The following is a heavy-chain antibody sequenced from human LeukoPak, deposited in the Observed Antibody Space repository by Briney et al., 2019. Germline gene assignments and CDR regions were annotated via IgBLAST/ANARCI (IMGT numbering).Heavy chain of an antibody. CDR1: DDSITIYY. J-gene: IGHJ4*02. CDR3: ARASYSYDINGWVPFDY. Sequence: SSETLSLTCTVSDDSITIYYWTWIRQPPGKGLEWIGYIDHTGSTNYNPSLNSRVTISRDTSKNHFSLRLSSVTAADTAVYYCARASYSYDINGWVPFDYWGQGTLVTVSS. V-gene: IGHV4-59*08. CDR2: IDHTGST. D-gene: IGHD3-22*01.